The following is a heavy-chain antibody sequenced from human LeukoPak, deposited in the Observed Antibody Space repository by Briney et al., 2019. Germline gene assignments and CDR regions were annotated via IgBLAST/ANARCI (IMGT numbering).Heavy chain of an antibody. CDR1: GGSISGYY. J-gene: IGHJ3*02. V-gene: IGHV4-59*01. CDR3: ARSGGNSVFEMAFDI. D-gene: IGHD4-23*01. Sequence: PSETLSLTXTVSGGSISGYYWSWIRQPPGKGLEWIGYIYYSGSTNYNPSLKSRVTILVDTSKNQFSLKLSSVTAADTAVYYCARSGGNSVFEMAFDIWGQGTMVTVSS. CDR2: IYYSGST.